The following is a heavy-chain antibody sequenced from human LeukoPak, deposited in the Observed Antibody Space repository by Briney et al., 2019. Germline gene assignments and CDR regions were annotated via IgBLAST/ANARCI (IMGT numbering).Heavy chain of an antibody. V-gene: IGHV3-11*01. D-gene: IGHD3-22*01. CDR2: ISGSGGST. J-gene: IGHJ5*02. Sequence: GGSLRLSCAASGFTFSDYYMSWIRQAPGKGLEWVSAISGSGGSTYYADSVKGRFTISRDNAKNSLYLQMNSLRAEDTALYYCARSYYEALFDPWGQGTLVTVSS. CDR1: GFTFSDYY. CDR3: ARSYYEALFDP.